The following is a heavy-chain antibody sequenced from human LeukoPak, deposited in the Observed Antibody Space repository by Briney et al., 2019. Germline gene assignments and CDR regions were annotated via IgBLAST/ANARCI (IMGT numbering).Heavy chain of an antibody. CDR1: GFTFSNAW. CDR2: IKSKTDGGTT. CDR3: TSSGWYFFRYFDY. J-gene: IGHJ4*02. Sequence: GGSLRLSCAASGFTFSNAWMSWVRQAPGKGLEWVGRIKSKTDGGTTDYAAPVKGRFTISRDGSKNTLYLQMNSLKTEDTAVYCCTSSGWYFFRYFDYWGQGTLVTVSS. D-gene: IGHD6-19*01. V-gene: IGHV3-15*01.